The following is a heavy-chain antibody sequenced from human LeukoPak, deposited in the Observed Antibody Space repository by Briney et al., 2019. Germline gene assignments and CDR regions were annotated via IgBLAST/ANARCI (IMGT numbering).Heavy chain of an antibody. CDR2: ISSSSSYI. J-gene: IGHJ4*02. CDR3: ARVDNGYCSGGSCYGSDY. D-gene: IGHD2-15*01. V-gene: IGHV3-21*01. Sequence: GGSLRLSCAASGFTFSSYSMNWVRQAPGKGLEWVSSISSSSSYIYYADSVKGRFTISRDNAENSLYLQMNSLRAEDTAVYYCARVDNGYCSGGSCYGSDYWGQGTLVTVSS. CDR1: GFTFSSYS.